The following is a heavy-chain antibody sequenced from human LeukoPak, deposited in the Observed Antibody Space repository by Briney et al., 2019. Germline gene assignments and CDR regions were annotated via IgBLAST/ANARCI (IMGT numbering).Heavy chain of an antibody. D-gene: IGHD6-13*01. CDR2: IKQDGSEK. Sequence: GGSLRLSCAASGFTFSSYWMSWVRQAPGKGLEWVANIKQDGSEKYYVDSVKGRFTISRDNAKNSLYLQMNSLRAEDTAVYYCARGVASSSWYGAHYYYYMDVWGKGTTVTVSS. J-gene: IGHJ6*03. CDR1: GFTFSSYW. CDR3: ARGVASSSWYGAHYYYYMDV. V-gene: IGHV3-7*01.